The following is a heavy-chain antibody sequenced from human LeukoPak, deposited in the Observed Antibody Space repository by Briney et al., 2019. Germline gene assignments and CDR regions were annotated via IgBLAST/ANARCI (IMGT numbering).Heavy chain of an antibody. Sequence: SETLSLTCAVYGGSFSGYYWSWIRQPPGKGLEWIGYIYYSGSTYYNPSLKSRVTISVDTSKNQFSLKLSSVTAADTAVYYCARESAGDDYGDTRAFDYWGQGTLVTVSS. CDR2: IYYSGST. D-gene: IGHD4-17*01. J-gene: IGHJ4*02. CDR1: GGSFSGYY. CDR3: ARESAGDDYGDTRAFDY. V-gene: IGHV4-59*12.